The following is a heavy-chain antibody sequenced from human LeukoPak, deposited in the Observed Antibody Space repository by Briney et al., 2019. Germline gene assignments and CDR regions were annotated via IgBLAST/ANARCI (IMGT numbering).Heavy chain of an antibody. CDR3: ARWYSSSSGGYGMDV. Sequence: SETLSLTCTVSGGSISSGGYYWSWIRQHPGKGLEWIGYIYYSGSTYYNPSLKSRVTISVDTSKNQFSLKLSSVTAADTAVYYCARWYSSSSGGYGMDVWGQGTTVTVSS. V-gene: IGHV4-31*03. J-gene: IGHJ6*02. D-gene: IGHD6-6*01. CDR1: GGSISSGGYY. CDR2: IYYSGST.